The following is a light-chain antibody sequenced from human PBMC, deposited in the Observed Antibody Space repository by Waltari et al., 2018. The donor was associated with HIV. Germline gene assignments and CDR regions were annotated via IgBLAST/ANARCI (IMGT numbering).Light chain of an antibody. CDR2: SNS. CDR1: NSHIGSSS. Sequence: QPVLTQLPSMSGTPGQTVTISCSGSNSHIGSSSMYWYQHLPGTTPRLLIYSNSERPSGVPDRFSGSKSGTSASLTISGLRSEDEADYYCSTWDESQSFQVFGGGTKVTVL. CDR3: STWDESQSFQV. J-gene: IGLJ3*02. V-gene: IGLV1-47*01.